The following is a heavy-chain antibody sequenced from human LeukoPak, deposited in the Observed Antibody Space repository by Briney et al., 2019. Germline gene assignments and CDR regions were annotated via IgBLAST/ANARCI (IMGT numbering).Heavy chain of an antibody. D-gene: IGHD4-17*01. V-gene: IGHV3-23*01. CDR2: NSGGSS. J-gene: IGHJ4*02. CDR3: AKEGDYGDFY. CDR1: GFTFSTYG. Sequence: PGGSLRLSCAASGFTFSTYGVYWVRQTPGKGLEWVSSNSGGSSYYADSVKGRFTISRDNSKNTLYLQMNSLRAEDTAVYYCAKEGDYGDFYWGQGTLVTVSS.